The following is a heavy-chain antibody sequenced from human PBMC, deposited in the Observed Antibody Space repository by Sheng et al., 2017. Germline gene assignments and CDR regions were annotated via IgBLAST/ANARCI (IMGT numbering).Heavy chain of an antibody. CDR1: GFTFSSYS. CDR2: ISSSSSYI. V-gene: IGHV3-21*01. D-gene: IGHD3-3*01. Sequence: EVQLVESGGGLVKPGGSLRLSCAASGFTFSSYSMNWVRQAPGKGLEWVSSISSSSSYIYYADSVKGRFTISRDNAKNSLYLQMNSLRAEDTAVYYCARASAIFGVVTQGYYYYMDVWGKGTTVTVSS. CDR3: ARASAIFGVVTQGYYYYMDV. J-gene: IGHJ6*03.